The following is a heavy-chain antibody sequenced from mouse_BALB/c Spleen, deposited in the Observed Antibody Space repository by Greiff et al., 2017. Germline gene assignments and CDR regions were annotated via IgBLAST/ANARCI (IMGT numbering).Heavy chain of an antibody. Sequence: VQLKESGAELVKPGASVKLSCTASGFNIKDTYMHWVKQRPEQGLEWIGRIDPANGNTKYDPKFQGKATITADTSSNTAYLQLSSLTSEDTAVYYCARNPPWFAYWGQGTLVTVSA. V-gene: IGHV14-3*02. J-gene: IGHJ3*01. CDR3: ARNPPWFAY. CDR2: IDPANGNT. CDR1: GFNIKDTY.